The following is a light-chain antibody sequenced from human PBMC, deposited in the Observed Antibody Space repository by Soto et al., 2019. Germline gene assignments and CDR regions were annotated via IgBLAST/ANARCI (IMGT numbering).Light chain of an antibody. CDR3: RSYTRGFTRV. Sequence: QSALTQPASVSGSPGQSITISCTGTNSDVNTYNYVSWYQQHPGKAPKLMIYEVSHRPSGISDRFSGSQSGNTASLTISGLQAEDEADYYCRSYTRGFTRVFGGGTKLTVL. CDR1: NSDVNTYNY. J-gene: IGLJ3*02. V-gene: IGLV2-14*01. CDR2: EVS.